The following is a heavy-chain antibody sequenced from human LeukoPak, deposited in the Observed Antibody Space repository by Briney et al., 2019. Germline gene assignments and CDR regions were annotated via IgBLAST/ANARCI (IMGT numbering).Heavy chain of an antibody. CDR2: IYYSGST. D-gene: IGHD6-19*01. J-gene: IGHJ4*02. CDR3: ARHVGQWLTMFGY. V-gene: IGHV4-59*08. Sequence: SETLSLTCTVSGGSISSYYWSWIRQPPGKGLEWIGYIYYSGSTNYNPSLKSRVTISVDTSKNQFSLKLSSVTAADTAVYYCARHVGQWLTMFGYWGQGTPVTVSS. CDR1: GGSISSYY.